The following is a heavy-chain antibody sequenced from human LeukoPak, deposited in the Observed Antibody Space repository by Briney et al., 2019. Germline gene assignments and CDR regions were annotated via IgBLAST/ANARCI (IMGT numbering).Heavy chain of an antibody. Sequence: GGSLRLSCAASGFAFGSYSMNWVRQAPGKGLEWVSHIDSAGTINYADSVKGRFTISRDNAKNSLSLQMNSLRAEDTAVYYCAREDYDFWSGYRIKSLAYWGQGTLVTVSS. CDR1: GFAFGSYS. CDR3: AREDYDFWSGYRIKSLAY. V-gene: IGHV3-48*01. J-gene: IGHJ4*02. D-gene: IGHD3-3*01. CDR2: IDSAGTI.